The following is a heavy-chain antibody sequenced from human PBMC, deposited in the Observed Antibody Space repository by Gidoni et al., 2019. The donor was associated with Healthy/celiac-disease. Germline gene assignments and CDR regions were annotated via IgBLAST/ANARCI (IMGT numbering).Heavy chain of an antibody. CDR3: VVWDYYDSSGPAV. Sequence: QVQLMQSGAELKKPGASVTVSCQASGYTLTSYGIIWVRQAPGQGLEWMGWISAYNGNTNYAQKLQGRGTMTKDTSTSTDYMERRSLRSDDTAVYYCVVWDYYDSSGPAVWGQGTLVTVSS. CDR1: GYTLTSYG. CDR2: ISAYNGNT. V-gene: IGHV1-18*04. D-gene: IGHD3-22*01. J-gene: IGHJ4*02.